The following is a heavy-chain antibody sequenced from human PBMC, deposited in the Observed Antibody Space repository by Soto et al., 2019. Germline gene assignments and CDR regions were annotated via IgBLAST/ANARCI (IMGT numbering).Heavy chain of an antibody. CDR2: ISAYNGNT. V-gene: IGHV1-18*01. Sequence: ASVKVSCKASGYTFTSYGISWVRQAPGQGLEWMGWISAYNGNTNYAQKLQGRVTMTTDTSTSTAYMELRSLRSDDTAVYYCARVLRDYYDSSGYSLWGQGTMVTVSS. CDR3: ARVLRDYYDSSGYSL. D-gene: IGHD3-22*01. J-gene: IGHJ3*01. CDR1: GYTFTSYG.